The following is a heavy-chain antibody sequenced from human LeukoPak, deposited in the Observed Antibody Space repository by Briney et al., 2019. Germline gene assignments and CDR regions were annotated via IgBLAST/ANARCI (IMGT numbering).Heavy chain of an antibody. V-gene: IGHV4-4*02. CDR2: IYHSGST. CDR1: GGSISSGDW. J-gene: IGHJ4*02. D-gene: IGHD1-1*01. CDR3: ARIGNYYFDY. Sequence: SETLFLTCAVSGGSISSGDWWSWVRQPAGKGLEWIGEIYHSGSTNYNPSLKSRVTISVDKSKNQFSLKLTSVTAADTAVYYCARIGNYYFDYWGQGPLVSVSS.